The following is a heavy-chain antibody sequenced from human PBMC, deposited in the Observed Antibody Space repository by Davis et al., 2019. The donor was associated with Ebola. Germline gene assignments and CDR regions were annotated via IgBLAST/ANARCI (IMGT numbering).Heavy chain of an antibody. Sequence: GESLKISCAASGFTFSSYAMSWVRQAPGKGLEWVSYISSSSSYTNYADSVKGRFTISRDNAKNSLYLQMNSLRAEDTAVYYCARELTTVTMTYYYYGMDVWGQGTTVTVSS. V-gene: IGHV3-21*05. J-gene: IGHJ6*02. CDR1: GFTFSSYA. D-gene: IGHD4-17*01. CDR3: ARELTTVTMTYYYYGMDV. CDR2: ISSSSSYT.